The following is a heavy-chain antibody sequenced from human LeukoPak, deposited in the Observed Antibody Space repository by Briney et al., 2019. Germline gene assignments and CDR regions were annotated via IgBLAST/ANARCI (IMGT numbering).Heavy chain of an antibody. Sequence: GGSLRLSCGVSGFTFSSNSMNWVRQAPGKGLEWVSSISSSSSYISYADSVKGRFTISRDNAKNSLYLQMNSLRAEDTAVYYCASCSEFDYWGQGTLVTVSS. CDR3: ASCSEFDY. V-gene: IGHV3-21*01. CDR1: GFTFSSNS. CDR2: ISSSSSYI. J-gene: IGHJ4*02. D-gene: IGHD3-10*02.